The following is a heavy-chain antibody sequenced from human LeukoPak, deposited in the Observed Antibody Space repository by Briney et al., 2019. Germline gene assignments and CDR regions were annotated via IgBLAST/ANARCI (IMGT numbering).Heavy chain of an antibody. J-gene: IGHJ4*02. Sequence: PSETLSLTCTVSGGSISSYYWSWIRQPAGKGLVWIGRIYTSGSTNYNPSLKSRVTMSVDTSKNQFSLKLSSVTAADTAVYYCARGGSGSSLDYWGQGTLVTVSS. D-gene: IGHD3-10*01. CDR2: IYTSGST. V-gene: IGHV4-4*07. CDR3: ARGGSGSSLDY. CDR1: GGSISSYY.